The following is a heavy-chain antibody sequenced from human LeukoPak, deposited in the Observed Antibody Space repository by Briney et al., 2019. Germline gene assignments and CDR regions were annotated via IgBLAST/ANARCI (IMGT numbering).Heavy chain of an antibody. CDR1: GFTFSTFNDHA. V-gene: IGHV3-23*01. CDR3: AKRRADYYGSGRGLNYFDY. J-gene: IGHJ4*02. D-gene: IGHD3-10*01. CDR2: ISGNGGST. Sequence: GGSLRLSCAASGFTFSTFNDHAMTWVRQAPGKGLEWVSAISGNGGSTYYADSVKGRFTISRDNSKNTLYLQMNSLRAEDTAIYYCAKRRADYYGSGRGLNYFDYWGQGTLVTVSS.